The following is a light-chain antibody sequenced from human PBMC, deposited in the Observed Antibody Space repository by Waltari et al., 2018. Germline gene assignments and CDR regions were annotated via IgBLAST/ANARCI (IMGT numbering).Light chain of an antibody. CDR1: QSVSSNH. CDR2: DAS. Sequence: ENVLTQSPGTLSLSPGESATLSCRASQSVSSNHLAWYQQKPGQAPRLLIYDASSRATGIPDRFSGSGSGTDFTLTISRLEPEDFAVYYCQQYGSSWYTFGQGTKLQIK. CDR3: QQYGSSWYT. V-gene: IGKV3-20*01. J-gene: IGKJ2*01.